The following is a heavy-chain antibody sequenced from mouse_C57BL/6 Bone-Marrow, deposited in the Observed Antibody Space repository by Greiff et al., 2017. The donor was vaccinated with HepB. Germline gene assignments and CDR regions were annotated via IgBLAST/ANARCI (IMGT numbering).Heavy chain of an antibody. Sequence: QVQLQQSGPELVKPGASVKISCKASGYAFSSSWMNWVKQRPGKGLEWIGRIYPGDGDTNYNQKFKGKATLTVDTSSSTAYMQLSSLTSEDSAVYYCARDYSIYYYGSSYGYFDVWGTGTTVTVSS. CDR2: IYPGDGDT. J-gene: IGHJ1*03. V-gene: IGHV1-82*01. CDR1: GYAFSSSW. D-gene: IGHD1-1*01. CDR3: ARDYSIYYYGSSYGYFDV.